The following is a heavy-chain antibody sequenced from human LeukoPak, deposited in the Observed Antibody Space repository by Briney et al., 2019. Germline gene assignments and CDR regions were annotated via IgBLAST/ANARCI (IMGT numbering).Heavy chain of an antibody. CDR3: AREYSTSPTAFDI. D-gene: IGHD6-6*01. J-gene: IGHJ3*02. CDR2: TKHTGGT. V-gene: IGHV4-34*01. Sequence: SETLSLTCAVYGGSFSGYYWSWIRQPPGKGLEWIGETKHTGGTNYNPSLKSRVTISVDTSKNQFSLRLSSVTAADTAVYYCAREYSTSPTAFDIWGQGTMVTVSS. CDR1: GGSFSGYY.